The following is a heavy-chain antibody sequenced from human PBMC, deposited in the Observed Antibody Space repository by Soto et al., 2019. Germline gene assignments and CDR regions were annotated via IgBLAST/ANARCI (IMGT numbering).Heavy chain of an antibody. CDR1: GFTFNNYG. V-gene: IGHV3-33*01. Sequence: PGGSLRLSCAASGFTFNNYGMHWVRQAPGKGLEWVAVIWHDGSHESYADSVKGRFTISRDNSKNTLYLQMNSLRAEDTAVYYCARDRYSYDSRAYQGVDWYFDLWGRGTLVTVSS. CDR2: IWHDGSHE. D-gene: IGHD3-22*01. J-gene: IGHJ2*01. CDR3: ARDRYSYDSRAYQGVDWYFDL.